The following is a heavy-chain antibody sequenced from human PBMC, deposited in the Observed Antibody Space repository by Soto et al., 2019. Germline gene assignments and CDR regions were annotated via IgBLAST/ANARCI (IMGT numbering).Heavy chain of an antibody. CDR1: EGSSSSGGYS. J-gene: IGHJ3*02. D-gene: IGHD2-15*01. CDR2: MYHSGST. CDR3: ARAPPRRCSGGSCYAFHI. Sequence: QLMSDTCAVAEGSSSSGGYSWSWIRQPPGKGLEWIGYMYHSGSTYYNPSLKSRVTISIDRSKNQFSLKLSSVTAADTAVYYCARAPPRRCSGGSCYAFHIWGQGTMVTVSS. V-gene: IGHV4-30-2*01.